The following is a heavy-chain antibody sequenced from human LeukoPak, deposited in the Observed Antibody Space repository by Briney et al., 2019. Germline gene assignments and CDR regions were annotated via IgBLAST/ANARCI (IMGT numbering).Heavy chain of an antibody. Sequence: GGSLRLSCAASGFTFSSYALTWVRQAPGKGLEWVSSIDASGGSTYYADSVKGRFTISRDNSKNTFFLQMNTLRAADTAVYYCAKGSGSGWYGWFAPWGQGTLVTVSS. D-gene: IGHD6-19*01. CDR3: AKGSGSGWYGWFAP. CDR1: GFTFSSYA. V-gene: IGHV3-23*01. J-gene: IGHJ5*02. CDR2: IDASGGST.